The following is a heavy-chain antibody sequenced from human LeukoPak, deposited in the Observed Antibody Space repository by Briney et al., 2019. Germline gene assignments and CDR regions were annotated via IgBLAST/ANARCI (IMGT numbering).Heavy chain of an antibody. CDR1: GGSISSGSYY. J-gene: IGHJ4*02. D-gene: IGHD6-19*01. CDR2: IYSSGST. Sequence: SETLSLTCTVSGGSISSGSYYWSWIRQPAGKGLEWIGRIYSSGSTNYSPSLKSRVTISVDTSKNQFSLKLSSVTAADTAVYYCAREGSVAGSFDYWGQGTLVTVSS. V-gene: IGHV4-61*02. CDR3: AREGSVAGSFDY.